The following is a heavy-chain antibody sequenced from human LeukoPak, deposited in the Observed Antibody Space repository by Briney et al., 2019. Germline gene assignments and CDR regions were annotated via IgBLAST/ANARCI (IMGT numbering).Heavy chain of an antibody. J-gene: IGHJ4*01. CDR3: ARDRGGNYFDY. CDR1: GFTVSSNY. D-gene: IGHD3-16*01. Sequence: GGCLRLSCAASGFTVSSNYMSWVRQAPGKGLEWVSVIYSGGSTYYADSVKGRFTISRDNSKNTLYLQMNNLRAADTAVYYCARDRGGNYFDYWGHGTLVTVSS. V-gene: IGHV3-53*01. CDR2: IYSGGST.